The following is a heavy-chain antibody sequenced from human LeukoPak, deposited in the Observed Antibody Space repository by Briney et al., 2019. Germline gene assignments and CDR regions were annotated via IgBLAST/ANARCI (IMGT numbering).Heavy chain of an antibody. J-gene: IGHJ4*02. D-gene: IGHD3-3*01. Sequence: GGSLRLSCAASGFTFSNAWMNWVRQAPGKGLEWVSAISGSGGSTYYADSVKGRFTISRDNSKNTLYLQMNSLRAEDTAVYYCAKGGADYDFWSGYPPIDYWGQGTLVTVSS. V-gene: IGHV3-23*01. CDR1: GFTFSNAW. CDR2: ISGSGGST. CDR3: AKGGADYDFWSGYPPIDY.